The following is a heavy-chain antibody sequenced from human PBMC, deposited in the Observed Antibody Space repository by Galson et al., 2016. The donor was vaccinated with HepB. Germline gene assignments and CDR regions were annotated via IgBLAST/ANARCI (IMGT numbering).Heavy chain of an antibody. J-gene: IGHJ4*02. D-gene: IGHD3-16*02. V-gene: IGHV4-30-2*01. Sequence: TLSLTCAVSGGSISSGSYSWSWLRQPPGKGLEWIGYIYHSGSFYYNPSLNSRATISLDRSKDQFSLKLSSVTAADTAVYYCARGSLDDNVWGSYRYYFCYWGQGLLVTVSS. CDR2: IYHSGSF. CDR1: GGSISSGSYS. CDR3: ARGSLDDNVWGSYRYYFCY.